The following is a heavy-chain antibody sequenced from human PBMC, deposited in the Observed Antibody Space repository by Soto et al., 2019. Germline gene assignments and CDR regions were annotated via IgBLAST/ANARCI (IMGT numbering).Heavy chain of an antibody. V-gene: IGHV1-24*01. Sequence: ASVKVSCKVSGYTLTELSMHWVRQAPGKGLEWMGGFDPEDGETIYVQKFQGRVTMTEDTSTDTAYMELSSLRFEDTAVYYCATSPITMVRGVIITPGFDPWGQGTLVTVSS. CDR2: FDPEDGET. J-gene: IGHJ5*02. CDR1: GYTLTELS. CDR3: ATSPITMVRGVIITPGFDP. D-gene: IGHD3-10*01.